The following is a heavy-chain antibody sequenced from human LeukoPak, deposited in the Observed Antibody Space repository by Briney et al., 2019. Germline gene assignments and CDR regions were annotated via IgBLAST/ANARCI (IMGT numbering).Heavy chain of an antibody. CDR1: GFTFSTYW. CDR2: IKQYGSEK. V-gene: IGHV3-7*01. D-gene: IGHD6-19*01. Sequence: GGSLRLSCAASGFTFSTYWMSWARQAPGKGLEWVANIKQYGSEKYYVDSVKGRFTISRDNAKNSLYLQMNSLRAEDTAVYYCAREAVTGRGYFDLWGRGTLVTVSS. J-gene: IGHJ2*01. CDR3: AREAVTGRGYFDL.